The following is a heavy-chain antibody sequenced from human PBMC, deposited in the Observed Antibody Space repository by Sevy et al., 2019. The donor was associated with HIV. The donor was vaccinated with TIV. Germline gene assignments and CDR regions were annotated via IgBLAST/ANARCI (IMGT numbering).Heavy chain of an antibody. CDR3: ARDCNSASCLWGLDV. D-gene: IGHD2-2*01. CDR1: GFGFPNYW. CDR2: IKRDASEK. V-gene: IGHV3-7*03. Sequence: GGSLILSCVASGFGFPNYWLPWVRQAPGKGLEWVANIKRDASEKYYVGSVKGRFTISRENAKESLYLQMKSLRAEDTAVYYCARDCNSASCLWGLDVWGQGTTVTVSS. J-gene: IGHJ6*02.